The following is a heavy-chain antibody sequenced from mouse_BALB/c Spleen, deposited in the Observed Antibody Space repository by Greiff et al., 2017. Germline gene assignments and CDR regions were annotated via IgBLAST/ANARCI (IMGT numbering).Heavy chain of an antibody. CDR1: GYTFTSYW. CDR3: AISYYGSSYGLDAMDY. CDR2: IDPSDSET. Sequence: QVQLQQPGAELVKPGAPVKLSCKASGYTFTSYWMNWVKQRPGRGLEWIGRIDPSDSETHYNQKFKDKATLTVDKSSSTAYIQLSSLTSEDSAVYYCAISYYGSSYGLDAMDYWGQGTSVTVSS. J-gene: IGHJ4*01. D-gene: IGHD1-1*01. V-gene: IGHV1-69*02.